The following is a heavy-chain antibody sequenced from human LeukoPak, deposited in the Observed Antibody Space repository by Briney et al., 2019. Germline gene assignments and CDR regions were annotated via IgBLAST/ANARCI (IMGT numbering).Heavy chain of an antibody. CDR3: ASDGHCGGDCPSGAAFDI. D-gene: IGHD2-21*02. V-gene: IGHV4-4*07. CDR1: GGSISSYY. CDR2: IYTSGST. J-gene: IGHJ3*02. Sequence: SETLSLTCTVSGGSISSYYWSWIRQPAGKGLEWIGRIYTSGSTNYNPSLKSRVTMSVDTSKNQFSLKLSSVTAADTAVYYCASDGHCGGDCPSGAAFDIWGQGTMVTVSS.